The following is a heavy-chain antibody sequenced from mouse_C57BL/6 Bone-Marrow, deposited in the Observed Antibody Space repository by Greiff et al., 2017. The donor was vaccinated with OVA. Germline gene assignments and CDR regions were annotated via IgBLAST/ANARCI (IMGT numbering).Heavy chain of an antibody. Sequence: EVKLQESGGGLVQPGGSMKLSCVASGFTFSNYWMNWVRQSPEKGLEWVAQIRLKSDNYATHYAESVKGRFTISRDDSKSSVYLQMNNLRAEATGIYYCTGGYGSSPAWFAYWGQGTLVTVSA. CDR1: GFTFSNYW. J-gene: IGHJ3*01. V-gene: IGHV6-3*01. CDR3: TGGYGSSPAWFAY. CDR2: IRLKSDNYAT. D-gene: IGHD1-1*01.